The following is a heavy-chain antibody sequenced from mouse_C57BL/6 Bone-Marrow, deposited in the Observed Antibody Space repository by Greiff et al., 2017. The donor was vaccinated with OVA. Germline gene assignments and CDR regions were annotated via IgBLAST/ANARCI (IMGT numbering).Heavy chain of an antibody. Sequence: QVQLQQPGAELVKPGASVKLSCKASGYTFTSYWMHWVKQRPGQGLEWIGMIHPNSGSTNYNEKFKSKATLTVDKSSSTAYMQLSSLTSEDSAVXYCARGYYGSRSWFAYWGQGTLVTVSA. CDR2: IHPNSGST. CDR3: ARGYYGSRSWFAY. J-gene: IGHJ3*01. D-gene: IGHD1-1*01. CDR1: GYTFTSYW. V-gene: IGHV1-64*01.